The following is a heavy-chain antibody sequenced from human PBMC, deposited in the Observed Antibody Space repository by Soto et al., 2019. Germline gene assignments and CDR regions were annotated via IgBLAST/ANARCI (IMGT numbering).Heavy chain of an antibody. D-gene: IGHD5-18*01. CDR3: AKVQAYSHGTRASFED. V-gene: IGHV3-23*01. CDR1: GFTFISYA. CDR2: ISGSGGST. J-gene: IGHJ3*01. Sequence: GGSLTLSCASSGFTFISYAMSWVRQAPGKGLEWVSAISGSGGSTDYLDSVKGRFTISRDNSKNTLYLQMNSLRAEDTAVYYCAKVQAYSHGTRASFEDRSPGTLLTVAS.